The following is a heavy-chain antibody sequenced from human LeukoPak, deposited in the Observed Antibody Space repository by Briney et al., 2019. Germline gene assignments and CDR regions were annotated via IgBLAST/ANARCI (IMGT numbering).Heavy chain of an antibody. J-gene: IGHJ4*02. CDR1: GFTFTSYE. D-gene: IGHD4-11*01. CDR3: VRLYDDYTNGHFDS. V-gene: IGHV3-48*03. Sequence: GGSLRLSCAASGFTFTSYEVNWVRQAPGKGLEWVSYIDNSGSTIYYADSVKGRFTISRDNAKNSVYLQLNSLRAEDTAVYYCVRLYDDYTNGHFDSWGQGTLVAVSS. CDR2: IDNSGSTI.